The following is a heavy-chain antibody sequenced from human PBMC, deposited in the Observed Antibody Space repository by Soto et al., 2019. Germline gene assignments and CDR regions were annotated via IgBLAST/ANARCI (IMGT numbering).Heavy chain of an antibody. CDR2: MTYDGRNK. CDR3: ARDRLELTGDVFSLFDS. CDR1: GFSFSSHA. V-gene: IGHV3-30*04. Sequence: QVQLVESGGGVVQPGRSLRLSCAASGFSFSSHAMHWVRQAPGKGLEWVALMTYDGRNKYYGDSVKGRFTISRDNSKNTLYLQLNSLRAEDTAVYFCARDRLELTGDVFSLFDSWGQGTLVTVSS. D-gene: IGHD7-27*01. J-gene: IGHJ5*01.